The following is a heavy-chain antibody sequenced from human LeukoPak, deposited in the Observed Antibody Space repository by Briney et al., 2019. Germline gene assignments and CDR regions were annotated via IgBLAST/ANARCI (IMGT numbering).Heavy chain of an antibody. V-gene: IGHV3-30*18. Sequence: GGSLRLSCAASGFTFSSHGMHWVRQAPGKGLEWVAVISYDGNTEYYADSVKGRFTISRDNSKNTLYLQMNSLRAEDTAVYYCAKVHLTYYFDSSGYGFQDYWGQGTLVTVSS. D-gene: IGHD3-22*01. CDR3: AKVHLTYYFDSSGYGFQDY. CDR2: ISYDGNTE. J-gene: IGHJ4*02. CDR1: GFTFSSHG.